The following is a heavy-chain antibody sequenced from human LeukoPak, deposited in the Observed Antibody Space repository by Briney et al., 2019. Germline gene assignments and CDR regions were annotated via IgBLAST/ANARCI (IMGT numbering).Heavy chain of an antibody. V-gene: IGHV3-23*01. Sequence: SGGSLRLSCAASGFTFSSYALSWVRQAPGKGLEWVSGISDSGGSTYYADSVKGRFTISRDNSKNTVYLQMSSLRADDTAVYYCVKAADDSSGYYASWGQGTLVTVSS. D-gene: IGHD3-22*01. CDR2: ISDSGGST. CDR3: VKAADDSSGYYAS. J-gene: IGHJ5*02. CDR1: GFTFSSYA.